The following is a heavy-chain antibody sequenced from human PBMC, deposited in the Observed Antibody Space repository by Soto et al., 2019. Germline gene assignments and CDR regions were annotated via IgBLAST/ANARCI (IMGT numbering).Heavy chain of an antibody. CDR2: INPNSGGT. Sequence: ASVEVSCKASGYTFTGYYIHWVRPAPGQGLEWMGWINPNSGGTNYAQKFQGWVTMTRDTSISTAYMELSRLRSDDTAVYYCARGGYSYGYVEYWGQGTLVTVAS. D-gene: IGHD5-18*01. J-gene: IGHJ4*02. CDR1: GYTFTGYY. V-gene: IGHV1-2*04. CDR3: ARGGYSYGYVEY.